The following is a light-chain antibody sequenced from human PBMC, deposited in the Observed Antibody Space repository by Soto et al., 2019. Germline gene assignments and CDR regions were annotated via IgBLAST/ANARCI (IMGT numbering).Light chain of an antibody. J-gene: IGKJ4*01. CDR1: QSLRHFNGYNY. CDR3: MQGIQSPLT. V-gene: IGKV2-28*01. CDR2: LGY. Sequence: DIVMTQSPLSLPVTPGEPASISCRSSQSLRHFNGYNYVALYLQKPGQSPQLLIYLGYKRASGDPDRFSGSGSATDFPMKISRVDAEDVGVYYCMQGIQSPLTFGGGTKVEIK.